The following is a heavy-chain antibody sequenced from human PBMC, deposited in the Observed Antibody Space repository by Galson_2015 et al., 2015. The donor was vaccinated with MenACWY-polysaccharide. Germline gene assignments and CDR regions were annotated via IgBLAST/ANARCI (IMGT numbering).Heavy chain of an antibody. Sequence: PALVKPTQPLTLPCSFSGFSLRTSGLGVGWVRQPPGKALEWLALIYWNDAKQYSPSLKNRLTITKDTFKNQVVLTMTNMDPVDTATYYCTLRRATTAVTPSWENWFDPWGQGTLVTVSS. CDR1: GFSLRTSGLG. D-gene: IGHD4-23*01. J-gene: IGHJ5*02. V-gene: IGHV2-5*01. CDR3: TLRRATTAVTPSWENWFDP. CDR2: IYWNDAK.